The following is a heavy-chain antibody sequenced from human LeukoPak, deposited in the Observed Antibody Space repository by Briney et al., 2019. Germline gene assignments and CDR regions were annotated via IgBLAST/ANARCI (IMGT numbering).Heavy chain of an antibody. Sequence: GGSLRLSCAASGFTFSSFAMSWLRQAPGKGLEWVSSIDKIGVGTYYADSVRGRFTISRDNSKNTLFLQMNSLRAEDSAVYYCAKDYVVGSIDYWGQGTLVTVSS. CDR1: GFTFSSFA. CDR3: AKDYVVGSIDY. CDR2: IDKIGVGT. D-gene: IGHD2-21*01. J-gene: IGHJ4*02. V-gene: IGHV3-23*01.